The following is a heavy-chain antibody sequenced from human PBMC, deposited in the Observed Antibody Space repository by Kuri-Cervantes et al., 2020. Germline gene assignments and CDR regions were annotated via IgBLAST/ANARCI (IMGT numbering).Heavy chain of an antibody. D-gene: IGHD2-21*02. J-gene: IGHJ4*02. V-gene: IGHV3-30-3*01. CDR1: GFTFSSYA. CDR3: ARAARAVVTAIDPQGGWYYFDY. CDR2: ISYDGSNK. Sequence: GGSLRLSSAASGFTFSSYAMHWVRQVPGKGLEWVAVISYDGSNKYYADSVKGRFTISRDNSKNTLYLQMNSLRAEDTAVYYCARAARAVVTAIDPQGGWYYFDYWGQGTLVTVSS.